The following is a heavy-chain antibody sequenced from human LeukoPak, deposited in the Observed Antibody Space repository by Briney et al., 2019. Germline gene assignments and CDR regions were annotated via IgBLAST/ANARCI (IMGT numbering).Heavy chain of an antibody. D-gene: IGHD1-14*01. J-gene: IGHJ4*02. CDR2: MNPNNSDI. V-gene: IGHV1-8*01. CDR3: VRVPPGTTIYAY. Sequence: TSVKVSCKASGYTFTSYHINWVRQATGQGLEWVGWMNPNNSDIGYAQKFQGRVTMTRNTSIGTAYMELSSLRSEDTAIYYCVRVPPGTTIYAYWGQGTLVTVSS. CDR1: GYTFTSYH.